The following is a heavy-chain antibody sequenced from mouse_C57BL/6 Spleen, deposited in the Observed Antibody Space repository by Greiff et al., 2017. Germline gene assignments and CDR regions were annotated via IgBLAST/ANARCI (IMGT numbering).Heavy chain of an antibody. V-gene: IGHV3-6*01. Sequence: VKLQESGPGLVKPSQSLSLTCSVTGYSITSGYYWNWIRQFPGNKLEWMGYISYDGSNNYNPSLKNRISITRDTSKNQFFLKLNSVTTEDTATYYCARDLFYYGSLDYWGQGTTLTVSS. CDR2: ISYDGSN. J-gene: IGHJ2*01. CDR3: ARDLFYYGSLDY. CDR1: GYSITSGYY. D-gene: IGHD1-1*01.